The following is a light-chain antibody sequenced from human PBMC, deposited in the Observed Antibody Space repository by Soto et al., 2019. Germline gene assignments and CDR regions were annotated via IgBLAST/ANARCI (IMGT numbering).Light chain of an antibody. Sequence: EIVLTQSPGTLSLSPGARATLSCRASQSVSSSYLIWYQQKPGQAPRLLIYGASSRATGVPDRFSGGGSGTDFTLTISRLEPEDFALYYCQHFVNTLTWTFGQGTKVDIK. V-gene: IGKV3-20*01. CDR1: QSVSSSY. CDR3: QHFVNTLTWT. CDR2: GAS. J-gene: IGKJ1*01.